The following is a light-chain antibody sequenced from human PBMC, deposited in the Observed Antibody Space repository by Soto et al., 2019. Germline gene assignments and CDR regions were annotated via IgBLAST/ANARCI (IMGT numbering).Light chain of an antibody. V-gene: IGKV4-1*01. Sequence: DIVMTQSPDSLAVSLGERATINCRSSQKILYSSNSKNYLAWYQQKPGQPPKLLIYWASTRQSGVPDRFSGSGSGTHFTLVIDSLQAEDVAVYYCQQYYTTPWTFGQGTKVDIK. CDR2: WAS. CDR1: QKILYSSNSKNY. CDR3: QQYYTTPWT. J-gene: IGKJ1*01.